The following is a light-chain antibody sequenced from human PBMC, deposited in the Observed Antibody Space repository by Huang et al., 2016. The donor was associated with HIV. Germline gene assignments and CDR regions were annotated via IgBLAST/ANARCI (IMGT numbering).Light chain of an antibody. CDR2: RAS. CDR3: QQYCFTPMT. J-gene: IGKJ3*01. Sequence: IVMTQSPDSLAVSLGERATINCKSCHSMLKPLNNKHYLGWYQQRPGQPSKLLISRASPRESGVPDRFSGIESGTNFTRTISSLQAEDVAIYYCQQYCFTPMTFGPGTNVEIK. V-gene: IGKV4-1*01. CDR1: HSMLKPLNNKHY.